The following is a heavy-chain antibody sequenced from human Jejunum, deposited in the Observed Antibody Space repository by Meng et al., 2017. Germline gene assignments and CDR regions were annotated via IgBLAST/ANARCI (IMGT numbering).Heavy chain of an antibody. CDR2: IDWDADK. Sequence: SGPTLVKPTQTLTLTCTFSGFSLTTGGMRVSWIRQPPGKALEWLARIDWDADKFYNTSLKTRLTIPKDTSKNQVVLTMTNMDPVDTATYYCARTSGTYFFDYWGQGTLVTVSS. D-gene: IGHD1-26*01. V-gene: IGHV2-70*04. CDR1: GFSLTTGGMR. CDR3: ARTSGTYFFDY. J-gene: IGHJ4*02.